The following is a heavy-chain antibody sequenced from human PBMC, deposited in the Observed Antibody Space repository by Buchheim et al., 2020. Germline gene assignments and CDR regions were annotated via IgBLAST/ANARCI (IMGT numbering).Heavy chain of an antibody. CDR1: GGSISSGGYY. Sequence: QVQLQESGPGLVKPSQTLSLTCTVSGGSISSGGYYWSWIRQHPGKGLEWIGYIYYSGSTYYNPSPKRPVTISVDPSKNQFSLKLSPVTAADTAVYYCARVLGCSGGSCYSGWFDPWGQGTL. J-gene: IGHJ5*02. CDR3: ARVLGCSGGSCYSGWFDP. V-gene: IGHV4-31*01. D-gene: IGHD2-15*01. CDR2: IYYSGST.